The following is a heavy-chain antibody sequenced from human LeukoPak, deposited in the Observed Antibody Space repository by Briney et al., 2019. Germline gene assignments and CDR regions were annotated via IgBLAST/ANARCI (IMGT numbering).Heavy chain of an antibody. J-gene: IGHJ6*02. CDR1: GGSFSGYY. CDR3: ARSRQLPREWGYGMDV. V-gene: IGHV4-34*01. CDR2: INHSGST. Sequence: SETLSLTCAVYGGSFSGYYWSWIRQPPGKGLEWIGEINHSGSTNYNPSLKSRVTISVDTSKNQFSLKLSSVTAADTAVYYCARSRQLPREWGYGMDVWGQGTTVTVSS. D-gene: IGHD2-2*01.